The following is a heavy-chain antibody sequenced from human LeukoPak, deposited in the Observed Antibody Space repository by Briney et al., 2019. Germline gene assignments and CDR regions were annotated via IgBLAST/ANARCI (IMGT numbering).Heavy chain of an antibody. CDR1: GFTFSSYA. J-gene: IGHJ4*02. CDR2: ISGSSGRT. CDR3: AKESSLNH. Sequence: GGSLRLSCVASGFTFSSYAMTWARQAPGKGLEWVSGISGSSGRTYYADSVKGRFTISRDNSKNTLYLQMNSLRAEDTAVYYCAKESSLNHWGQGTLVTVSS. D-gene: IGHD2-8*01. V-gene: IGHV3-23*01.